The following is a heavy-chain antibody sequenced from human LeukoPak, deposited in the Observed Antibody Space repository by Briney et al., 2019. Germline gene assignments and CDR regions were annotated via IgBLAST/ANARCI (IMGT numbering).Heavy chain of an antibody. D-gene: IGHD1-1*01. CDR3: TRDRGAYNLYDY. V-gene: IGHV3-49*03. CDR2: IRSKAYGETA. J-gene: IGHJ4*02. CDR1: GFTFGDYA. Sequence: GGSLRLSCTASGFTFGDYAMSWIRQAPGKGLEWVGFIRSKAYGETADYAASVKGRFTISRDDSKAIAYLQMNSLKTEDTAMYHCTRDRGAYNLYDYWGQGTLVTVSS.